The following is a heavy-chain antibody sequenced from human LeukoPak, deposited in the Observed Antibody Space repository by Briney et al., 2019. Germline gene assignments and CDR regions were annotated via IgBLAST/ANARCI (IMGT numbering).Heavy chain of an antibody. V-gene: IGHV6-1*01. CDR3: ARENTLVRGVINPLDY. D-gene: IGHD3-10*01. J-gene: IGHJ4*02. Sequence: SQTLSLTCAISGDSVSSNDAAWNWIRQSPPRGLEWLGRTLYRSKWSYDYAVSVRGRITINPDTSKNQFSLQLSSVTPEDTAVYYCARENTLVRGVINPLDYWGQGTLVTVSP. CDR1: GDSVSSNDAA. CDR2: TLYRSKWSY.